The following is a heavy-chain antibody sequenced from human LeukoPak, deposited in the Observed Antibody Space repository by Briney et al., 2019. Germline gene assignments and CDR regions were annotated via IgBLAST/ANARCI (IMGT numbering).Heavy chain of an antibody. CDR2: IYYSGST. CDR3: ARHRWGYFDSTRVQYYFDY. D-gene: IGHD3-9*01. Sequence: KASETLSLTCTVSGGSISSRNYYWGWIRQPPGKGLEWVGSIYYSGSTYYNPSLKSRVTISVDTSKNQFSLKLSSVTAADTAVYYCARHRWGYFDSTRVQYYFDYWGQGTLVTVSS. CDR1: GGSISSRNYY. J-gene: IGHJ4*02. V-gene: IGHV4-39*01.